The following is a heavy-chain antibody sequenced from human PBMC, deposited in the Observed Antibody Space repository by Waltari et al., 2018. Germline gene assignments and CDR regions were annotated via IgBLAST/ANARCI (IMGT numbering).Heavy chain of an antibody. CDR2: IYTSGRT. Sequence: QVQLQESGPGLVKPSETLSLTCTVSGGSISSYYWSWIRQPPGKGLEWIGYIYTSGRTTDNPSLKGRVTMSVDTSKNQFSLKLSSVTAADTAVYYCARVRIVATINGWFDPWGQGTLVTVS. J-gene: IGHJ5*02. D-gene: IGHD5-12*01. V-gene: IGHV4-4*09. CDR3: ARVRIVATINGWFDP. CDR1: GGSISSYY.